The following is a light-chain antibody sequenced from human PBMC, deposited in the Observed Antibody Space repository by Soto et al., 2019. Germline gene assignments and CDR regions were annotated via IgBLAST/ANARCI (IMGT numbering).Light chain of an antibody. J-gene: IGLJ3*02. Sequence: QSVLTQPPSVSAAPGQRVTISCSGSSSNIGNNYVYWYQQLPGTAPKLLIYDNTQRPSGIPDRFSGSKSGTSATLGITGLQTGDEADYYCGTWDSSLSAGVFGGGTKLTVL. CDR3: GTWDSSLSAGV. CDR1: SSNIGNNY. V-gene: IGLV1-51*01. CDR2: DNT.